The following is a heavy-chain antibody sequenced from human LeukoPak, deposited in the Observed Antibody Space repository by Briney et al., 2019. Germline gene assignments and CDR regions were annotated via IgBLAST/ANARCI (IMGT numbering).Heavy chain of an antibody. V-gene: IGHV4-4*07. CDR3: AREIGYCSGGSCYHNWFDP. J-gene: IGHJ5*02. D-gene: IGHD2-15*01. Sequence: SETLSLTCTVSGGSISSYYWSWIRQPAGTGLEWIGRIYTSGSTNYNPSLKSRVTMSVDTSKNQFSLKLSSVTAADTAVYYCAREIGYCSGGSCYHNWFDPWGQGTLVTVSS. CDR2: IYTSGST. CDR1: GGSISSYY.